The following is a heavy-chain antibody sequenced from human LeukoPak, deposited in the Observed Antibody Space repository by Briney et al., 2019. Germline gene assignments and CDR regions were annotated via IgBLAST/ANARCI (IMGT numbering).Heavy chain of an antibody. V-gene: IGHV3-23*01. CDR1: GFTFSNYA. CDR2: ISDSGGST. J-gene: IGHJ4*02. D-gene: IGHD2-21*02. CDR3: AKGMGAYCDGDCSSRILDF. Sequence: GGSLRLSCAPSGFTFSNYAISWVRQAPGKGLEWVSIISDSGGSTIYADSVKGRFTISRDNSKNTLYLQMNSLRAVDTGTYYCAKGMGAYCDGDCSSRILDFWGQGILVTVSS.